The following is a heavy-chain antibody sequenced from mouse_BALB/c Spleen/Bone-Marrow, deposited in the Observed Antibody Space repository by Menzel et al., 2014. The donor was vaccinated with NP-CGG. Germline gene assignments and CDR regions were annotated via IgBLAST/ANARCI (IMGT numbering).Heavy chain of an antibody. CDR1: GYAFSSYR. D-gene: IGHD3-1*01. V-gene: IGHV1-80*01. J-gene: IGHJ4*01. CDR2: IYPGDGDT. CDR3: ARNSGAMDY. Sequence: QVQLKQSGAELVRPGSSVKISCKASGYAFSSYRMNWVKQRPGQGLEWIGQIYPGDGDTNYNGKFKGKATLTADKSSSTAYMQLSSITSEDSAVYFCARNSGAMDYWGQGTSVTVSS.